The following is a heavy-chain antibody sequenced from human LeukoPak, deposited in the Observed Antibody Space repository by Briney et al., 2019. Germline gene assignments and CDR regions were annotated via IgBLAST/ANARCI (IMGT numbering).Heavy chain of an antibody. J-gene: IGHJ4*02. Sequence: SVEVSCKASGGTFSSYAISWVRQAPGQGLEWMGGIIPIFGTANYAQKFQGRVTITADESTSTAYMELSSLRSEDTAVYYCTTEKVGATTTEDFDYWGQGTLVTVSS. V-gene: IGHV1-69*13. CDR3: TTEKVGATTTEDFDY. CDR2: IIPIFGTA. CDR1: GGTFSSYA. D-gene: IGHD1-26*01.